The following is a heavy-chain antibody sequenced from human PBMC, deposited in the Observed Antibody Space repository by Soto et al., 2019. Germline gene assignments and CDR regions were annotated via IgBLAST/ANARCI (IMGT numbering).Heavy chain of an antibody. CDR3: ARRVVAYFDL. J-gene: IGHJ2*01. CDR2: IYYSGST. V-gene: IGHV4-39*01. D-gene: IGHD2-21*01. CDR1: GGSISSSSYY. Sequence: QLQLQESGPGLVKPSETLSLTCTVSGGSISSSSYYWGWIRQPPGKGLEWIGSIYYSGSTYYNPSLKSRVTISVDTAKNKFSLKLSSVTAADTAVYSCARRVVAYFDLWGRGTLVTVSS.